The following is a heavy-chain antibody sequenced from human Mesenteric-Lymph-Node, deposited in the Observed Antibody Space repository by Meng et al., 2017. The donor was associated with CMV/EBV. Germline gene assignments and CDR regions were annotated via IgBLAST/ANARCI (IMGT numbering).Heavy chain of an antibody. CDR2: IYYSGST. J-gene: IGHJ4*02. Sequence: SETLSLTCTVSGDSINFYYWSWIRQPPGKGLEWIGYIYYSGSTNYNPSLKSRVTISIDTSKNQFSLKLSSVTAADTAVYYCARSPDYNFWSNSPYYFDYWGQGTLVTVSS. V-gene: IGHV4-59*01. CDR1: GDSINFYY. CDR3: ARSPDYNFWSNSPYYFDY. D-gene: IGHD3-3*01.